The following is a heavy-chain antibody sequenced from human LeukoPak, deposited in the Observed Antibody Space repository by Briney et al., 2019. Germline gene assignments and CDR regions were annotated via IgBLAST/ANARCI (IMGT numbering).Heavy chain of an antibody. J-gene: IGHJ4*02. V-gene: IGHV1-3*01. CDR3: ARDYYDSSVATYYFDY. Sequence: AASVKVSCKASGYTFTSYAMHWVRQAPGQRLEWMGWINAGNGNTKYSQKFQGRVTITRDTSASTAYMGLSSLRSEDTAVYYCARDYYDSSVATYYFDYWGQGTLVTVSS. CDR1: GYTFTSYA. CDR2: INAGNGNT. D-gene: IGHD3-22*01.